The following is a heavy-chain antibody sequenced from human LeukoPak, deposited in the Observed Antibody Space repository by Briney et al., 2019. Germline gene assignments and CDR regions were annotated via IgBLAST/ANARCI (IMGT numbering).Heavy chain of an antibody. V-gene: IGHV1-18*01. CDR3: ARVDGQYNWNAAGNWFDP. Sequence: ASVKVSCKASGYTFTSYGISWVRQAPGQGLEWMGWISAYNGNTNYAQKLQGRVTMTTDTSTSTAYMELRSLRSDDTAVYYCARVDGQYNWNAAGNWFDPWGQGTLVTVSS. CDR2: ISAYNGNT. J-gene: IGHJ5*02. CDR1: GYTFTSYG. D-gene: IGHD1-20*01.